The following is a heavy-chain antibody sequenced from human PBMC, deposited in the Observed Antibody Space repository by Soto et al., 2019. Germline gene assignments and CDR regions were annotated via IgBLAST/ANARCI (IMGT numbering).Heavy chain of an antibody. CDR1: VEFFSNYG. CDR3: ARVFPDGWVEPGVVRGYLDT. V-gene: IGHV1-69*01. Sequence: QVQLVQSGAEVKEPGSSVKVSCKASVEFFSNYGISWVRQAPGQGLEWMGGIIPIFGTISYAEKFQSRVTITADESTKTVYMELRSLRSADTALYYCARVFPDGWVEPGVVRGYLDTWGRGTLVTVSS. D-gene: IGHD3-3*01. CDR2: IIPIFGTI. J-gene: IGHJ4*02.